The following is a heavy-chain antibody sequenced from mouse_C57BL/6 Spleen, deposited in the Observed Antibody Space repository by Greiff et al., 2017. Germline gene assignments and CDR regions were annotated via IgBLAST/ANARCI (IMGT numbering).Heavy chain of an antibody. D-gene: IGHD3-3*01. CDR2: ISNGGGST. J-gene: IGHJ4*01. CDR3: ARKGLGFYAMDY. CDR1: GFTFSDYY. Sequence: VTLVESGGGLVQPGGSLKLSCAASGFTFSDYYMYWVRQTPEKRLEWVAYISNGGGSTYCPDTVKGRFTISRDNAKNTLYLQMSRLKSEDTAMYYWARKGLGFYAMDYWGQGTSVTVSS. V-gene: IGHV5-12*01.